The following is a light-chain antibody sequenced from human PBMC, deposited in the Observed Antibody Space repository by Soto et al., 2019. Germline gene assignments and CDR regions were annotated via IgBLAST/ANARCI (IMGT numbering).Light chain of an antibody. J-gene: IGKJ4*01. V-gene: IGKV3-15*01. Sequence: EIVMTQSPATLSVSPGERATLSCRASQSVSNNLAWYQQKPGQAPRLLIYGASTRATGIPARFSGSGSGTEFTLTISSLQSEDFAVYYCQQYNNWLLLSFGGGTKVDIK. CDR3: QQYNNWLLLS. CDR1: QSVSNN. CDR2: GAS.